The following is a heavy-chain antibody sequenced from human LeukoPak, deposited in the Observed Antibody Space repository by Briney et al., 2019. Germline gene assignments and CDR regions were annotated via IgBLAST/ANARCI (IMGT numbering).Heavy chain of an antibody. V-gene: IGHV1-69*06. J-gene: IGHJ5*02. CDR2: IIPIFGTA. CDR3: ARGYCSGGSCSNWFDP. CDR1: GYTFTSYY. D-gene: IGHD2-15*01. Sequence: SVKVSCKASGYTFTSYYMHWVRQAPGQGLEWMGGIIPIFGTANYAQKFQGRVTITADKSTSTAYMELSSLRSEDTAVYYCARGYCSGGSCSNWFDPWGQGTLVTVSS.